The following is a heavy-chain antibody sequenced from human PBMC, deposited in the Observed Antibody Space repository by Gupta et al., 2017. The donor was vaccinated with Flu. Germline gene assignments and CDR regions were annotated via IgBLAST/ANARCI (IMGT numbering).Heavy chain of an antibody. V-gene: IGHV1-24*01. Sequence: QLQLVQSGAAVKTPGASVNVSCKVSGYTLTDFSMHWVRQAPGKGLEWMGGFDPEDGETIYAQKFQGRVTMTEDTATDTAYMELSSLRSEDTAVYYCATGFHCTNGVCYLGWFDPWGQGTRVTVSS. D-gene: IGHD2-8*01. J-gene: IGHJ5*02. CDR2: FDPEDGET. CDR1: GYTLTDFS. CDR3: ATGFHCTNGVCYLGWFDP.